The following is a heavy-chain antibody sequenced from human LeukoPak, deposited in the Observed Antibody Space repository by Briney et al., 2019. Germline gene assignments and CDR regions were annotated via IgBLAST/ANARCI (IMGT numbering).Heavy chain of an antibody. V-gene: IGHV3-21*04. Sequence: KAGGSLRLSCAASGFTFSSYSMNWVRQAPGKGLEWVSSISSSSSYIYYADSVKGRFTISRDNAKNSLYLQMNSLRAEDTAVYYCANLVVADNWFDPWGQGTLVTVSS. CDR2: ISSSSSYI. D-gene: IGHD2-15*01. CDR1: GFTFSSYS. CDR3: ANLVVADNWFDP. J-gene: IGHJ5*02.